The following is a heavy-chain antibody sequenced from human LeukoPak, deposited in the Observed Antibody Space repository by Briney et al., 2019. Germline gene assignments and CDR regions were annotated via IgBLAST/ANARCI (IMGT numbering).Heavy chain of an antibody. CDR2: INHSGST. V-gene: IGHV4-34*01. Sequence: SETLSLTCAVYGGSFSGYYWSWIRQPPGKGLEWIGEINHSGSTNYNPSLKSRVTISVDTSKNQFSLKLSSVTAADTAVYYCASPGGAVAGYWYFDLWGRGTLVTVSS. CDR1: GGSFSGYY. J-gene: IGHJ2*01. D-gene: IGHD6-19*01. CDR3: ASPGGAVAGYWYFDL.